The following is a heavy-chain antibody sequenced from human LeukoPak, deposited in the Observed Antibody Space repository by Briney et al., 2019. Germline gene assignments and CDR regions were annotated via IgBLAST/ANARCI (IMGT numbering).Heavy chain of an antibody. CDR2: ISAYNGNT. V-gene: IGHV1-18*01. J-gene: IGHJ5*02. CDR3: ARLKTPPRGSSSWYGWFDP. CDR1: GYTFTSYG. D-gene: IGHD6-13*01. Sequence: ASVKVSCKASGYTFTSYGISWVRQAPGQGLEWMGWISAYNGNTNYAQKLQGRVTMTTDTSTSTAYMELRSLRSDDTAVYYCARLKTPPRGSSSWYGWFDPWGQGTLVTVSS.